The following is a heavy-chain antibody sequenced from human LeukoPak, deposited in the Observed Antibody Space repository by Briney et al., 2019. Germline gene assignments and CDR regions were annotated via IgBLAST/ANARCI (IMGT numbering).Heavy chain of an antibody. Sequence: SETLSLTCTVSGGSISSYYWSWIRQPPGKGLEWIGYIYISGSTNYNPSLKSRVTISVDTSKNQFSLKLSSVTAADTAVYYCARSEWYCSSTSCYTSAFDIWGQGTMVTVSS. J-gene: IGHJ3*02. D-gene: IGHD2-2*02. CDR3: ARSEWYCSSTSCYTSAFDI. CDR1: GGSISSYY. CDR2: IYISGST. V-gene: IGHV4-4*09.